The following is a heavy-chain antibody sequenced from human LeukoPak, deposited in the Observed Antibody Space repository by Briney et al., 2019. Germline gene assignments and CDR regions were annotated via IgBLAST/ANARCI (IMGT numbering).Heavy chain of an antibody. J-gene: IGHJ6*02. V-gene: IGHV5-51*01. CDR3: ARHPDCTRTSCYVDYYGIDV. D-gene: IGHD2-2*01. CDR1: GYKFTTYW. Sequence: GESLKISCKGSGYKFTTYWIGWVRQMPGKGLECMGIINPGDSDTKYNPSFQGQVTISADNSLSTAYLQWSSLKASDTAMYYCARHPDCTRTSCYVDYYGIDVWGQGTTVTVSS. CDR2: INPGDSDT.